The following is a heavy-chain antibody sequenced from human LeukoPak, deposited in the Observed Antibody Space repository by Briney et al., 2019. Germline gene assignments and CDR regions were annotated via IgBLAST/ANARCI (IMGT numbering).Heavy chain of an antibody. J-gene: IGHJ4*02. CDR2: ISAYNGNT. CDR3: ARERETDYGSGSSFGS. V-gene: IGHV1-18*01. CDR1: GYTFTSYG. D-gene: IGHD3-10*01. Sequence: GASVKVSCKASGYTFTSYGISWVRQAPGQGLEWMGWISAYNGNTNYAQKLQGRVTMTTDTSTSTAYMELRSLRSDDTAVYYCARERETDYGSGSSFGSWGQGALVTVSS.